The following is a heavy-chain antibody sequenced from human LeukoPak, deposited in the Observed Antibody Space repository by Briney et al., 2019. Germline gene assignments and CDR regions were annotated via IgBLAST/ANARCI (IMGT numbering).Heavy chain of an antibody. V-gene: IGHV1-69*13. CDR3: ARGGWGDLTMIVVGAFDI. CDR2: IIPIFGTA. CDR1: GGTFSSYA. J-gene: IGHJ3*02. D-gene: IGHD3-22*01. Sequence: EASVKVSCKASGGTFSSYAISWVRRAPGQGLEWMGGIIPIFGTANYAQKFQGRVTITADESTSTAYMELSSLRSEDTAAYYCARGGWGDLTMIVVGAFDIWGQGTMVTVSS.